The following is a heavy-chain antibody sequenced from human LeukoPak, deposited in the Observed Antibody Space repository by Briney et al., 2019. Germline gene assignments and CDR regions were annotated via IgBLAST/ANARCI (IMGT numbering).Heavy chain of an antibody. CDR2: INPNSGGT. Sequence: ASVKVSCKASGYTFTGYYMHWVRQAPGPGLEWLGCINPNSGGTNYAQKFQGRVTMTRDTSISTAYMELSRLRSDDTAVYYCARPGATTGYSSGWYSYWGQGTLVTVSS. J-gene: IGHJ4*02. D-gene: IGHD6-19*01. CDR1: GYTFTGYY. CDR3: ARPGATTGYSSGWYSY. V-gene: IGHV1-2*02.